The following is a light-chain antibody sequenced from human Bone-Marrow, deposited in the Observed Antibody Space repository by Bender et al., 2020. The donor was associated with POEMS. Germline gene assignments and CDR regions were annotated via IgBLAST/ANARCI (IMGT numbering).Light chain of an antibody. J-gene: IGLJ2*01. CDR1: DSNFGGNN. CDR3: SAYTTTRTLII. Sequence: QSVLTQPPSASGTPGQSVIISCSGTDSNFGGNNVNWYQHLPGTAPRLVVYSNYQRPSGVPARFSGSKSGTSASLAISDIQSEDEADYHCSAYTTTRTLIIFGGGTKLTVL. V-gene: IGLV1-44*01. CDR2: SNY.